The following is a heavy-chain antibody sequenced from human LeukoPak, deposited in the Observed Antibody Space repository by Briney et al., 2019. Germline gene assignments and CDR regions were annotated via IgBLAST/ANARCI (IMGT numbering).Heavy chain of an antibody. Sequence: GGSLRLSCAASGFTFSSYSMNWVRQAPGKGLEWVSSISSSNTYIYYADSVKGRFTISRDNAKNSLYLQMNSLRAEDTAVYYCARDPLGVADDAFDIWGQGTMVTVSS. CDR3: ARDPLGVADDAFDI. J-gene: IGHJ3*02. V-gene: IGHV3-21*01. CDR2: ISSSNTYI. D-gene: IGHD3-3*01. CDR1: GFTFSSYS.